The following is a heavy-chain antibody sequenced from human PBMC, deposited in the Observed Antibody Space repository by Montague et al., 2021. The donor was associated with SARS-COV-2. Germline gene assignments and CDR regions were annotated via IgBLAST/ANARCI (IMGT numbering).Heavy chain of an antibody. J-gene: IGHJ4*02. Sequence: SLRLSLSASGFTFSSYSMNWVRQAPGKGLEWVSSIRSSSSYIYYADSVKGRFTISRDNAKNSLYLQMNSLRAEDTAVYYCARDMWFGELQFFDYWGQGTLVTVSS. V-gene: IGHV3-21*01. D-gene: IGHD3-10*01. CDR3: ARDMWFGELQFFDY. CDR2: IRSSSSYI. CDR1: GFTFSSYS.